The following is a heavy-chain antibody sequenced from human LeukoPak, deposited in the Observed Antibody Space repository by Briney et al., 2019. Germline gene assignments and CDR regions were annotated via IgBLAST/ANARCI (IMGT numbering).Heavy chain of an antibody. D-gene: IGHD6-19*01. Sequence: SETLSLTCTVSGGSISSGSYYWSWIRQPAGKGLEWIGHIYISGSTNYNPSLRSRVTISVDTSKNQFSLKLTSVTAADTAVYYCARAPGYSSGPDYWGQGTLVTVSS. J-gene: IGHJ4*02. CDR1: GGSISSGSYY. CDR2: IYISGST. V-gene: IGHV4-61*09. CDR3: ARAPGYSSGPDY.